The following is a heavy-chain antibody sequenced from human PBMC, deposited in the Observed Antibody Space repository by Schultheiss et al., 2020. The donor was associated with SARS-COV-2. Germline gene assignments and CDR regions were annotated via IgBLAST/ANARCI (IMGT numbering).Heavy chain of an antibody. CDR3: ARGKYDFWSGSRPYYYYYMDV. J-gene: IGHJ6*03. Sequence: SETLSLTCAVYGGSFSGYYWSWIRQPPGKGLEWIGEINHSGSTNYNPSLKSRVTISVDTSKNQFSLKLSSVTAADTAVYYCARGKYDFWSGSRPYYYYYMDVWSKGTTVTVAS. CDR2: INHSGST. D-gene: IGHD3-3*01. V-gene: IGHV4-34*01. CDR1: GGSFSGYY.